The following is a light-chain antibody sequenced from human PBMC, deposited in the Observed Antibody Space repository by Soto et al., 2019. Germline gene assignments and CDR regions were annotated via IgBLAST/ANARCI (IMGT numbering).Light chain of an antibody. CDR1: QSVSSY. V-gene: IGKV3-11*01. J-gene: IGKJ3*01. Sequence: EIVLTQSPATLSFSPGERATLSCRASQSVSSYVAWYQQKPGQAPRLLIYDASNRATGIPARFSGSGSGTDFTLTSSSLEPEDFAVYYCQQGITFDPGTKVDIK. CDR3: QQGIT. CDR2: DAS.